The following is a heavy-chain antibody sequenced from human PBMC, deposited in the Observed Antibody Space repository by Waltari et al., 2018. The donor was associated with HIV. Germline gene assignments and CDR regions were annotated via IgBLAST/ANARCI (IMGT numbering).Heavy chain of an antibody. V-gene: IGHV3-74*01. CDR2: INSDGSST. D-gene: IGHD2-2*02. CDR3: ARDLVVPAAIPIYYYYGMDV. CDR1: GFTFSSYW. Sequence: EVQLVESGGGLVQPGGSLRLSCAASGFTFSSYWMRWVRQAPGKGLVWVSRINSDGSSTSYADSVKGRFTISRDNAKNTLYLQMNSLRAEDTAVYYCARDLVVPAAIPIYYYYGMDVWGQGTTVTVSS. J-gene: IGHJ6*02.